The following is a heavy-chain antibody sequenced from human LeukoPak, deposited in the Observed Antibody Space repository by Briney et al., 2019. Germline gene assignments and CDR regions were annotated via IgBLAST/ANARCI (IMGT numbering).Heavy chain of an antibody. Sequence: GGSLRLSCAASGFTFSSYAMSWVRQAPGKGLEWVSAISGSGGSTYYADSVKGRFTISRDNSKNTLYLQMNSLRAEDTAVYYCAREDIVVVPAAKEDYYYYYGMDVWGQGTTVTVSS. CDR2: ISGSGGST. D-gene: IGHD2-2*01. CDR1: GFTFSSYA. CDR3: AREDIVVVPAAKEDYYYYYGMDV. J-gene: IGHJ6*02. V-gene: IGHV3-23*01.